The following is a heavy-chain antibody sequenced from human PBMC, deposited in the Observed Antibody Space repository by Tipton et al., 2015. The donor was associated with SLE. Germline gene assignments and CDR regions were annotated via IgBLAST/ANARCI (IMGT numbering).Heavy chain of an antibody. J-gene: IGHJ4*02. V-gene: IGHV4-59*08. CDR1: GGSISSYY. CDR2: IYYRGYT. Sequence: TLSLTCTVSGGSISSYYWSWIRQPPGKGLEWIAYIYYRGYTNYNPSLQSRVSISVDTSKNQFSLRLTSVTAADTAVFYCARHRGYFTVSDYIDYWGQGTLVTVSS. D-gene: IGHD2-8*01. CDR3: ARHRGYFTVSDYIDY.